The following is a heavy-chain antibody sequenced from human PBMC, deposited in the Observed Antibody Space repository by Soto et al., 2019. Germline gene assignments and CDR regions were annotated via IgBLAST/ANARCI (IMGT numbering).Heavy chain of an antibody. CDR1: GLSFNRLL. J-gene: IGHJ4*02. D-gene: IGHD2-2*01. Sequence: PRESLKILLKGSGLSFNRLLNGWGPQVPGKGLEWMGIIYPGDSDTRYSPSFQGQVTISADKSISTAYLQWSSLKASDTAMYYCARHSNQLLGFDYWGQGTLVTVSS. CDR3: ARHSNQLLGFDY. V-gene: IGHV5-51*01. CDR2: IYPGDSDT.